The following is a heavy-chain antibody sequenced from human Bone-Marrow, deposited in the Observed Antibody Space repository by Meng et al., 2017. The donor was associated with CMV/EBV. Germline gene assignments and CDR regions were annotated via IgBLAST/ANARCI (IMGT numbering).Heavy chain of an antibody. V-gene: IGHV3-53*01. D-gene: IGHD6-19*01. CDR1: GFTVSSKY. Sequence: GGSLRLSCAASGFTVSSKYMTWVRQTPGKGLEWVSVIYRDGSTYYADSVKGRFTISRDNSKNTLKLQMNSLIPADTAVYYCGREAPEAVLRGYYDYGMDVWGQGTTVTVSS. CDR3: GREAPEAVLRGYYDYGMDV. CDR2: IYRDGST. J-gene: IGHJ6*02.